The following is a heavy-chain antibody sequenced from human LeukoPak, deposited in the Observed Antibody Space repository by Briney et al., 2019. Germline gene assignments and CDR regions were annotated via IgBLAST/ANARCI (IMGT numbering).Heavy chain of an antibody. Sequence: SETLSLTCTVSGGSIRSYYWSWIRQPPGKGLEWIGYIYYSGSTNYNPSLKSRVTISVDTSKNQFSLKLSSVTAADTAVYYCARGRVRGGKGYYYGMDVWGQGTTVTVSS. CDR3: ARGRVRGGKGYYYGMDV. D-gene: IGHD3-10*01. CDR2: IYYSGST. CDR1: GGSIRSYY. V-gene: IGHV4-59*12. J-gene: IGHJ6*02.